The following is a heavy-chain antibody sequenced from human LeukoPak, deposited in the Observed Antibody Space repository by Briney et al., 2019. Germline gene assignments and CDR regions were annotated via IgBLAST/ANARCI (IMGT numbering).Heavy chain of an antibody. CDR3: ATGGYNWNDENWFDP. CDR1: GGTFTSYD. D-gene: IGHD1-1*01. J-gene: IGHJ5*02. V-gene: IGHV1-8*03. Sequence: GASVKVSCKASGGTFTSYDINWVRQATGQGLEWMGWMNPNSGNTGYAQKFQGRVTITRNTSISTAYMELSSLRSEDTAVYYCATGGYNWNDENWFDPWGQGTLVTVSS. CDR2: MNPNSGNT.